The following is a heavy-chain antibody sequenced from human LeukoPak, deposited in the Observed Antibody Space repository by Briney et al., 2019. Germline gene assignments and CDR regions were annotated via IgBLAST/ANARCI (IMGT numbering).Heavy chain of an antibody. D-gene: IGHD3-22*01. Sequence: PSETLSLTCAVSGGSISSGGYYWSWIRQHPGKGLEWIGYIYYSGSTYYNPSLKSRVTISVDTSKNQFSLKLSSVTAADTAVYYCASRGGYYESSGYRYFDYWGQGTLVTVSS. CDR2: IYYSGST. CDR1: GGSISSGGYY. V-gene: IGHV4-31*11. J-gene: IGHJ4*02. CDR3: ASRGGYYESSGYRYFDY.